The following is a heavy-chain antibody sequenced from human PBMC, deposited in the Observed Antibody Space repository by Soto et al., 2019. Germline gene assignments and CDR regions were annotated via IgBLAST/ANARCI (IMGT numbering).Heavy chain of an antibody. V-gene: IGHV3-23*01. CDR2: IGVGGGDR. CDR3: ARVRFGELV. J-gene: IGHJ4*02. Sequence: EVQLLESGGGLVQPGGSLRLSWAASGFTFSSYAMSWVRQAPGKGLEWVSIIGVGGGDRYYPESVKGRFTTSRDNSRDTLYLEMNSLGDEDTAVYYCARVRFGELVWGQGTLVTVSS. D-gene: IGHD3-10*01. CDR1: GFTFSSYA.